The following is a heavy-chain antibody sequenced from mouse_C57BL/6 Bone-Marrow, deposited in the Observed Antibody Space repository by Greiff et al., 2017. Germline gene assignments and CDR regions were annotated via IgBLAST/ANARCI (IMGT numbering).Heavy chain of an antibody. CDR3: SREEVITTVEYY. CDR1: GYTFTSYW. Sequence: VQLQQPGAELVKPGASVQMSCKASGYTFTSYWITWVKQRPGQGLEWIGDIYPGSGSTNYNEKVKSKANLTVDTSSSTAYMQLSSLTSEDVAVYDCSREEVITTVEYYWGQGTTLTVSS. J-gene: IGHJ2*01. V-gene: IGHV1-55*01. D-gene: IGHD1-1*01. CDR2: IYPGSGST.